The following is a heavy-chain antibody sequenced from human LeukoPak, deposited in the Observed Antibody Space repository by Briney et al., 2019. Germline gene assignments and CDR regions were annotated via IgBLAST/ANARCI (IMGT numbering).Heavy chain of an antibody. CDR1: GYTFTSYG. CDR2: ISASDGNT. J-gene: IGHJ4*02. V-gene: IGHV1-18*01. CDR3: ARESHVTREDY. D-gene: IGHD3-10*01. Sequence: ASVKVSCKASGYTFTSYGISWVRQAPGQGLEWMGWISASDGNTDYPRKLQGRVTMTTDTSTSTAYMELRSLRSDDTAVYYCARESHVTREDYWGQGTLVTVSS.